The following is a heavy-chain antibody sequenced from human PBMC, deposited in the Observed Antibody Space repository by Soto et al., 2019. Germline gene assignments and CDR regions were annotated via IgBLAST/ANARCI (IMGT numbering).Heavy chain of an antibody. CDR2: ISSGSSYI. CDR3: ARDILSGGAYPDS. J-gene: IGHJ5*01. CDR1: GFTFNSYT. Sequence: LRLSCAASGFTFNSYTMNWVRQAPGKGLEWISSISSGSSYIYYAGSVKGRFTISRDNAKNSLFLQMNSLRADDTAVYYCARDILSGGAYPDSWGQGTKVTVSS. V-gene: IGHV3-21*01. D-gene: IGHD3-10*01.